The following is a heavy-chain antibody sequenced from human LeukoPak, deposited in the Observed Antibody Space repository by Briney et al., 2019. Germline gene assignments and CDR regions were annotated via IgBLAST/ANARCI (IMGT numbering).Heavy chain of an antibody. D-gene: IGHD3-10*01. J-gene: IGHJ3*02. CDR3: ARARMVRGVPSAFDI. CDR1: GYTFTGYY. Sequence: ASVKVSCKASGYTFTGYYIHWVRQAPGQGLEWMGWINPNSGGTNYAQKFQGRVTMTRDTSISTAYMELSRLRSDDTAVYYCARARMVRGVPSAFDIWGQGTMVTVSS. CDR2: INPNSGGT. V-gene: IGHV1-2*02.